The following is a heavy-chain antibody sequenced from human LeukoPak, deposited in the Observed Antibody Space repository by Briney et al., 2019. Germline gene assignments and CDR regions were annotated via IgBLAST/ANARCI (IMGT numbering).Heavy chain of an antibody. CDR1: GFTFSSYA. CDR3: AKDVLEWCGSYYGSPCYFDY. D-gene: IGHD1-26*01. Sequence: HAGGSLRLSCAASGFTFSSYAMSWVRQAPGKGLEWVSAISGSGGSTYYADSVKGRFTISRDNSKNTLYLQMNSLRAEDTAVYYCAKDVLEWCGSYYGSPCYFDYWGQGTLVTVSS. CDR2: ISGSGGST. J-gene: IGHJ4*02. V-gene: IGHV3-23*01.